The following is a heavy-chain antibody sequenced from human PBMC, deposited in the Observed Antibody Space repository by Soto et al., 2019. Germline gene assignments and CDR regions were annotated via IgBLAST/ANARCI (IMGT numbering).Heavy chain of an antibody. CDR2: IDPSDSQT. D-gene: IGHD3-22*01. Sequence: LNISCKGSGYSFAGYWITWVRRKPGKGLEWMGRIDPSDSQTYYSPSFRGHVTISVTKSITTVFLQWSSLRASDTAMYYCARQIYDSDTGPNFQYYFDSWGQGTPVTVSS. CDR3: ARQIYDSDTGPNFQYYFDS. V-gene: IGHV5-10-1*01. CDR1: GYSFAGYW. J-gene: IGHJ4*02.